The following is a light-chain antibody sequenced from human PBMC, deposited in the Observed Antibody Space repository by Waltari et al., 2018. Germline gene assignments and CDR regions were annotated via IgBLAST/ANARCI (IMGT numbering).Light chain of an antibody. CDR2: GKN. J-gene: IGLJ2*01. CDR1: NLRSYY. CDR3: ASRDSSGNHVV. V-gene: IGLV3-19*01. Sequence: SSELTQDPAVSVALGQTVRITCQGDNLRSYYASWYQQKPGQAPVLVIYGKNNRPSSIPDRFSGSSSGDTASLIITGAQAEDEADYYYASRDSSGNHVVFGGGTKLTVL.